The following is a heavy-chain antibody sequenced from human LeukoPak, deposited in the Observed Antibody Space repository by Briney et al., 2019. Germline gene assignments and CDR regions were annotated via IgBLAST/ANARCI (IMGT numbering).Heavy chain of an antibody. CDR2: IYYRGST. CDR3: ARAAIQHIPYYFDY. Sequence: KSSETLSLTCPVSGPPISSYYWSWVRQHPGKGLEWIGYIYYRGSTNYNPSLKSRVTISVDTSKNQFSLKLSSVTAADTAVYYCARAAIQHIPYYFDYWGQGTLVTVSS. CDR1: GPPISSYY. J-gene: IGHJ4*02. D-gene: IGHD5-18*01. V-gene: IGHV4-59*01.